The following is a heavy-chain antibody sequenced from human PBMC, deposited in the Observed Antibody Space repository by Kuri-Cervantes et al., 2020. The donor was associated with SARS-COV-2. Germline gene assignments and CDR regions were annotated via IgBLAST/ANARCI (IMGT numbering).Heavy chain of an antibody. CDR3: ARRLVPAATNPRIGRKVTDPDNWFDP. D-gene: IGHD2-2*01. Sequence: GESLKISCAASGFTLEKYVMHWVRQAPGKGLEWVAVISNGGVNKNYADSVKGRFTISRDNSKNTLFLQMNSLRAEDTAVYYCARRLVPAATNPRIGRKVTDPDNWFDPWGQGTLVTVSS. CDR2: ISNGGVNK. V-gene: IGHV3-30-3*01. CDR1: GFTLEKYV. J-gene: IGHJ5*02.